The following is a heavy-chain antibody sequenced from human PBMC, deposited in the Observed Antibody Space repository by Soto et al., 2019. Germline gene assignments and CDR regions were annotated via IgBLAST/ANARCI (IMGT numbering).Heavy chain of an antibody. Sequence: SVKVSCKASGGTFSSYTISWVRQAPGQGLEWMGRIIPILGIANYAQKFQGRVTITADKSTSTAYMELSSLRSEDTAVYYCARVDCSGGSCYSRYFQHWGQGTLVTVSS. V-gene: IGHV1-69*02. CDR3: ARVDCSGGSCYSRYFQH. CDR2: IIPILGIA. J-gene: IGHJ1*01. CDR1: GGTFSSYT. D-gene: IGHD2-15*01.